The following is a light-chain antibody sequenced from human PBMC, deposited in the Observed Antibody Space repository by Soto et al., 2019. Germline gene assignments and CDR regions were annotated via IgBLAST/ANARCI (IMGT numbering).Light chain of an antibody. Sequence: DIQMTQSPSSLSASVGDRVTISCRASQSVSKYLNWYQQKPGKAPKLLIFDASTLQIGVPSRFRGSGSGTEFTLTISSLQPDDFATYYCQESADSKTFGQGTKVDIK. V-gene: IGKV1-39*01. CDR3: QESADSKT. CDR2: DAS. CDR1: QSVSKY. J-gene: IGKJ1*01.